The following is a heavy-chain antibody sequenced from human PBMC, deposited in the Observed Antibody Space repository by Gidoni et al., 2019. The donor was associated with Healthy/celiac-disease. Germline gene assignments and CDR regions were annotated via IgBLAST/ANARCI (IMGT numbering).Heavy chain of an antibody. J-gene: IGHJ4*02. V-gene: IGHV3-33*01. CDR3: ARDVGDY. CDR2: IWYDGSNK. Sequence: GLEWVAVIWYDGSNKYYADSVKGRFTISRDNSKNTLYLQMNSLRAEDTAVYYCARDVGDYWGQGTLVTVSS. D-gene: IGHD1-26*01.